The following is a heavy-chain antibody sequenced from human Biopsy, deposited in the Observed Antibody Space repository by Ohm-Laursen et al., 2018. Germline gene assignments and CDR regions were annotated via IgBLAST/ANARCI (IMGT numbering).Heavy chain of an antibody. V-gene: IGHV1-69*06. Sequence: SSVTVSRQASGGTFTNHAVGWVRHAPGHGLEWVGSSIPLFNPATYADKFQGRVTLTADKSTTTAYMELSSLRSEDTAIYYCARFPLGAYDDSGSYRAVEHWYFDLWGRGTLVTVSS. D-gene: IGHD3-22*01. J-gene: IGHJ2*01. CDR2: SIPLFNPA. CDR1: GGTFTNHA. CDR3: ARFPLGAYDDSGSYRAVEHWYFDL.